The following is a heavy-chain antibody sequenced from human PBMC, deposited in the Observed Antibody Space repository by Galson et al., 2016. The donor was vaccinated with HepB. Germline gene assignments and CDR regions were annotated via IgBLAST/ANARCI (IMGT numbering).Heavy chain of an antibody. V-gene: IGHV3-23*01. J-gene: IGHJ4*02. CDR2: ISGSGYST. CDR1: GFTFSSYA. D-gene: IGHD5-12*01. Sequence: SLRLSCAASGFTFSSYAMSWVRQAPGKGLEWVSGISGSGYSTFYADSVQGRLTISRDNSKSTLYLQMNSLRAEDTAVYYCAKAEGLSASGYWLADSWGQGTLVTVSS. CDR3: AKAEGLSASGYWLADS.